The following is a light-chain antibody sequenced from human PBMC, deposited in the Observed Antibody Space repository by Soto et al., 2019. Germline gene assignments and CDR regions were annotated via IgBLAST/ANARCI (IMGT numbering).Light chain of an antibody. J-gene: IGKJ1*01. CDR2: DAS. Sequence: DIQMTQSPSTLSASVGDRVIITCRASQSVSGWLAWYQQKPGKAPKLLIYDASTLETGVPSRFSGSGSGTEFTLTISGLQPGDFATYYCQHYNTYSQPFGHGTKVELK. CDR1: QSVSGW. CDR3: QHYNTYSQP. V-gene: IGKV1-5*01.